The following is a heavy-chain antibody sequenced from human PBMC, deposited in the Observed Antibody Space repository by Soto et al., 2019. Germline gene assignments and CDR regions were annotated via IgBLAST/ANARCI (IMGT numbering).Heavy chain of an antibody. Sequence: SETLSLTCAVYGGSFSGYNWSWIRQPPGKGLEWIGEINHSGSTNYNPSLKSRVTISVDTSKNQFSLKLSSVTAADTAVYYCRLATIKDYWGQGTLVTVSS. J-gene: IGHJ4*02. CDR2: INHSGST. D-gene: IGHD5-12*01. V-gene: IGHV4-34*01. CDR3: RLATIKDY. CDR1: GGSFSGYN.